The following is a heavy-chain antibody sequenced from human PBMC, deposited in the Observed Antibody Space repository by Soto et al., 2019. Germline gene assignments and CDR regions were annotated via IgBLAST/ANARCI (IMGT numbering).Heavy chain of an antibody. D-gene: IGHD2-2*01. J-gene: IGHJ6*02. CDR1: GGSISSYY. Sequence: SDTLSLTCTVSGGSISSYYWSWIRQPPGKGLEWIGYIYYSGSTNYNPSLKSRVTISVDTSKNQFSLKLSSVTAADTAVYYCARVVDQLLSYYGMDVWGQGTTVTVSS. CDR2: IYYSGST. CDR3: ARVVDQLLSYYGMDV. V-gene: IGHV4-59*07.